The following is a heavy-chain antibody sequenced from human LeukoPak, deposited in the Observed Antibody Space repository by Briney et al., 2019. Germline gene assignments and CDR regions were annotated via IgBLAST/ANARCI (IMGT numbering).Heavy chain of an antibody. CDR3: ARGTPNYYDRSGYCLD. J-gene: IGHJ4*02. CDR2: INPNSGGT. Sequence: ASVKVSCKASGYTFTGYYMHWVRQAPGQGLEWMGWINPNSGGTNYAQKFQGRVTMTRDTSVTTAYMELSRLRSDDTAVYYCARGTPNYYDRSGYCLDWGQGTQVTVSS. CDR1: GYTFTGYY. D-gene: IGHD3-22*01. V-gene: IGHV1-2*02.